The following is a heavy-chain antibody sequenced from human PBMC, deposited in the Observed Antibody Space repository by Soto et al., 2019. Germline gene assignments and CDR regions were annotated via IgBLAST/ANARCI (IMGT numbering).Heavy chain of an antibody. J-gene: IGHJ5*02. CDR3: ARTHRTDLYDSSGYYLNWFDP. CDR2: IIPIFGTA. D-gene: IGHD3-22*01. Sequence: SXKVSFAASGGTXTSYAIRLGRQAPGQGLEWMGGIIPIFGTANYAQKFQGRVTITADKSTSTAYMEMSSLRSEDTDVYYCARTHRTDLYDSSGYYLNWFDPWGQGTLGTVS. CDR1: GGTXTSYA. V-gene: IGHV1-69*06.